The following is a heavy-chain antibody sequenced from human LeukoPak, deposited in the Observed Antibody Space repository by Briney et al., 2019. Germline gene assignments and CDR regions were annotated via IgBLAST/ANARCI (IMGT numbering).Heavy chain of an antibody. CDR3: ARINGRRRPYYYDSSGYYSDAFDI. CDR1: GGTFSSYA. Sequence: GASVKVSCKASGGTFSSYAISWVRQAPGQGLEWMGRIIPISGTANYAQKFQGRVTITTDESTSTAYMELSSLRSEDTAVYYCARINGRRRPYYYDSSGYYSDAFDIWGQGTMVTVSS. CDR2: IIPISGTA. D-gene: IGHD3-22*01. J-gene: IGHJ3*02. V-gene: IGHV1-69*05.